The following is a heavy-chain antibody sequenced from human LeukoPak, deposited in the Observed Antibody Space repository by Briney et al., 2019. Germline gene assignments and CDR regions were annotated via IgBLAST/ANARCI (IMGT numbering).Heavy chain of an antibody. V-gene: IGHV1-69*13. CDR2: IIPIFGTA. CDR1: GGTFSSYA. J-gene: IGHJ6*02. Sequence: SVKVSCKASGGTFSSYAISWVRQPPGQGLEWMGGIIPIFGTANYAQKFQGRVTITADESTSTAYMELSSLRTEDTAVYYCASEVRMSFYYYYGMDVWGQGTTVTVSS. D-gene: IGHD2-15*01. CDR3: ASEVRMSFYYYYGMDV.